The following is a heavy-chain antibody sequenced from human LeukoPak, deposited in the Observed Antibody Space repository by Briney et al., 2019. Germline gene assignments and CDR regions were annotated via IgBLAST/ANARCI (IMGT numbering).Heavy chain of an antibody. Sequence: GGSLRLSCAASGFTVSNSYMSWVRQAPGKGLEWVSLIYSGGSTYYADSVTGRFTVSRDNSKNTLFLQMNSLRAEDTAVYYCARAGTYDAFDIWGQGTMVTVSS. J-gene: IGHJ3*02. D-gene: IGHD3-10*01. CDR1: GFTVSNSY. CDR3: ARAGTYDAFDI. V-gene: IGHV3-53*01. CDR2: IYSGGST.